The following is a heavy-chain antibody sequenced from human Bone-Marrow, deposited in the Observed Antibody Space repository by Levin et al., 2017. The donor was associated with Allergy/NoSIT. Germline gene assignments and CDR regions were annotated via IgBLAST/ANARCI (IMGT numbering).Heavy chain of an antibody. V-gene: IGHV4-34*01. CDR3: ARVVAHFDY. Sequence: NPSETLSLTCAVNGGSLDDFHWAWIRQPPGKGLEWIGEISQSGDINYSPSLKRRVTLSVDTSKNQIFLRLSSLTAADTAIYYCARVVAHFDYWGQGIQVAVSS. J-gene: IGHJ4*02. CDR1: GGSLDDFH. CDR2: ISQSGDI.